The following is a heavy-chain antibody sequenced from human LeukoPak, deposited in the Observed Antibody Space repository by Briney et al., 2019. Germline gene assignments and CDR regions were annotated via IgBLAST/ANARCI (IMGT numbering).Heavy chain of an antibody. Sequence: TSETLSLTCTVSGDSIGSSSYYWGWIRQPPGKGLEWIGSIYYSGNTYYNPSLKSRVTISVDTSKNQFSLKLSSVTAADTAVYYCATRGSSTSWPFDYWGQGTLVTVSS. CDR2: IYYSGNT. V-gene: IGHV4-39*01. CDR1: GDSIGSSSYY. J-gene: IGHJ4*02. D-gene: IGHD2-2*01. CDR3: ATRGSSTSWPFDY.